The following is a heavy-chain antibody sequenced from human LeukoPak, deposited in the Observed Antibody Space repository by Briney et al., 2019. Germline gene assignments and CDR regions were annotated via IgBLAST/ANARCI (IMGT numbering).Heavy chain of an antibody. CDR3: ATSIVGATDWDY. Sequence: SETLSLTCAVYGGSFSGYYWSWIRQPPGKGLEWIGEINHSGSTNYNPSLKSRVTISVDTSKNQFSLKPSSVTAADTAVYYCATSIVGATDWDYWGQGTLVTVSS. J-gene: IGHJ4*02. CDR2: INHSGST. V-gene: IGHV4-34*01. CDR1: GGSFSGYY. D-gene: IGHD1-26*01.